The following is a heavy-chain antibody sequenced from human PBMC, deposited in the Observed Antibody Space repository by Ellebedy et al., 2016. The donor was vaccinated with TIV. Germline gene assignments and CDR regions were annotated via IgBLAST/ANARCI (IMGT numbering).Heavy chain of an antibody. Sequence: GESLKISCAASGFTFSSYWMHWVRQAPGKGLVWVSRINSDGSSTSYADSVKGRFTISRDSAKHTLYLQMNSLRAEDTAVYYCARDVETQYIFDYWGQGTLVTVSS. J-gene: IGHJ4*02. CDR1: GFTFSSYW. CDR2: INSDGSST. CDR3: ARDVETQYIFDY. V-gene: IGHV3-74*01. D-gene: IGHD1-1*01.